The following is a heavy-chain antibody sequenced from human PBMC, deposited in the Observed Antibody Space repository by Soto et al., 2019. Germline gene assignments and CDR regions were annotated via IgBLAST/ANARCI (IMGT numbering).Heavy chain of an antibody. CDR1: GFTFSSYG. D-gene: IGHD5-12*01. Sequence: GGSLRLSCAASGFTFSSYGMHWVRQAPGKGLEWVAFISYDGTNKYYADSVKGRFTISRDNSKNTLYLQMNSLRAEDTAVYYCAKEWQDYYYYMDVWGKGTTVTVSS. CDR3: AKEWQDYYYYMDV. CDR2: ISYDGTNK. V-gene: IGHV3-30*18. J-gene: IGHJ6*03.